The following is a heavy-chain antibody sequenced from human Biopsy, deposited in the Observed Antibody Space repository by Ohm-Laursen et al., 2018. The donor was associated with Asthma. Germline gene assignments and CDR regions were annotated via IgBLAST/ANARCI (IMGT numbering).Heavy chain of an antibody. Sequence: GTLSLTCTVSGGSISNSNYYWGWIRQSPGKGLEWIGSLHYSGSPYYTFYNPSLESRVTISLDTSKNEFSLRLTYVTAADTAQYYCVRGSSSWHHGPFHYYYGLDVWGPGTTVTVSS. CDR3: VRGSSSWHHGPFHYYYGLDV. D-gene: IGHD6-13*01. CDR2: LHYSGSPYYT. J-gene: IGHJ6*02. V-gene: IGHV4-39*01. CDR1: GGSISNSNYY.